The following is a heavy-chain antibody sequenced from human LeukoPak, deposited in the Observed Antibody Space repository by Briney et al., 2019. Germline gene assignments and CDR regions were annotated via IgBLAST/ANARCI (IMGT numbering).Heavy chain of an antibody. D-gene: IGHD5-18*01. CDR2: ISYDGSNK. CDR3: ARHAPAMALIFAY. J-gene: IGHJ4*02. V-gene: IGHV3-30*03. Sequence: GGSLRLSCAASGFTFSSYGMHWVRQAPGKGLEWVAVISYDGSNKYYADSVKGRFTISRDSSKNTLYLQMNSLRAEDTAVYYCARHAPAMALIFAYWGQGTLVTVSS. CDR1: GFTFSSYG.